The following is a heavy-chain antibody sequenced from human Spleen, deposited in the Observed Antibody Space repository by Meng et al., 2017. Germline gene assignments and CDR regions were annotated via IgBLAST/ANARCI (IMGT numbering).Heavy chain of an antibody. CDR1: GDSVSSNIAA. CDR3: ARHTFSGNPGGIDS. CDR2: TYYRSKWYN. J-gene: IGHJ4*02. D-gene: IGHD4-23*01. V-gene: IGHV6-1*01. Sequence: QVQLQQSGPGLVKPSQTLSVTCAISGDSVSSNIAAWNWIRQSPSRGLEWLGRTYYRSKWYNVYEASVKSRVTISLDTSKNRFYLRLNSVTAADTSIYYCARHTFSGNPGGIDSWGQGILVTVSS.